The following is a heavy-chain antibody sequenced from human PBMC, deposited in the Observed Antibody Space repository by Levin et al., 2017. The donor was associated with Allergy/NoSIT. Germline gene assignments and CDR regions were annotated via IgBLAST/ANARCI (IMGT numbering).Heavy chain of an antibody. CDR1: GFILKNYA. Sequence: GGSLRLSCVASGFILKNYAMHWVRQVPGKGLEWVALLSYDGNSEDYADSVMGRFTISRDSSKSTLYLQLNSLRPDDTAVYYCARGGSVGSDFDSRGLGTPVTGSS. J-gene: IGHJ4*02. CDR2: LSYDGNSE. V-gene: IGHV3-30-3*01. D-gene: IGHD1-26*01. CDR3: ARGGSVGSDFDS.